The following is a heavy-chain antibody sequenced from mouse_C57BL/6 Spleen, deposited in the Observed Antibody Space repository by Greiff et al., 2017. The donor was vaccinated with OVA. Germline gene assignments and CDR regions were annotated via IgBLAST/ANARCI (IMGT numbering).Heavy chain of an antibody. D-gene: IGHD2-2*01. CDR3: ARGGYAAWFAY. V-gene: IGHV1-53*01. Sequence: QVQLKESGTELVKPGASVKLSCKASGYTFTSYWMHWVKQRPGQGLEWIGNINPSNGGTNYNEKFKSKATLTVDKSSSTAYMQLSSLTSEDSAVYYCARGGYAAWFAYWGQGTLVTVSA. CDR1: GYTFTSYW. J-gene: IGHJ3*01. CDR2: INPSNGGT.